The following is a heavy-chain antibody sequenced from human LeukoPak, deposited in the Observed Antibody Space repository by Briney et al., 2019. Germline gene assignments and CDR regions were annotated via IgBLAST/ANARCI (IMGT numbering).Heavy chain of an antibody. CDR1: GGYISSYY. CDR3: ARGVYYDFWSGYYPAYWFDP. V-gene: IGHV4-59*01. Sequence: SETLSLTCTVSGGYISSYYWSWIRQPPGKGLEWIGYIYYSGSTNYNPSLKSRVTISVDTSKSQFSLKVSSVTAADTAMYYCARGVYYDFWSGYYPAYWFDPWGQGSLVTVSS. D-gene: IGHD3-3*01. CDR2: IYYSGST. J-gene: IGHJ5*02.